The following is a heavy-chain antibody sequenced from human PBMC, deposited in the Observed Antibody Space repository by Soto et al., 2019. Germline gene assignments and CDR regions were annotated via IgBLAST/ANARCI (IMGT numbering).Heavy chain of an antibody. Sequence: ASVKVSCKASGGTFGNSAISWVRQAPGQGYEWMGGIIPIFSTPDYAQKFQGRVTITADESTTTAYMELTSLKSEDTAVYYCAKALSGGSSYGMDVWGQGTTVTVSS. D-gene: IGHD6-13*01. CDR2: IIPIFSTP. CDR3: AKALSGGSSYGMDV. V-gene: IGHV1-69*13. CDR1: GGTFGNSA. J-gene: IGHJ6*02.